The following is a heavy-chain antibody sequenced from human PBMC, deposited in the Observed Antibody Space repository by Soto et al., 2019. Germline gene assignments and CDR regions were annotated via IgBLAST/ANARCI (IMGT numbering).Heavy chain of an antibody. D-gene: IGHD3-10*01. CDR2: INHSGST. J-gene: IGHJ4*02. CDR3: ARATYYYGSGSYYQTHFDY. CDR1: GGSFSGYY. Sequence: SETLSLTCAVYGGSFSGYYWSWIRQPPGKGLEWIGEINHSGSTNYNPSLKSRVTISVDTSKNQFSLRRSSVTASDTAGYYCARATYYYGSGSYYQTHFDYWGQGTLVTVSS. V-gene: IGHV4-34*01.